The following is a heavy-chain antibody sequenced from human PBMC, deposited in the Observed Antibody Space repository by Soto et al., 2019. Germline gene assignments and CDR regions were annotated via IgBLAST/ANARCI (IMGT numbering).Heavy chain of an antibody. Sequence: QVQLVQSGTEVKQPGSSVTVSCKASGGPYSKYSISWVRQAPGQGLEWMGRIIPIFDITNYAQKFQGRVTITADKSTSTVYRDLSSLRSEDTAVYYCARSLLGDYYDSDGLDNWGQGTLVTVSS. CDR3: ARSLLGDYYDSDGLDN. CDR2: IIPIFDIT. V-gene: IGHV1-69*02. CDR1: GGPYSKYS. D-gene: IGHD3-22*01. J-gene: IGHJ4*02.